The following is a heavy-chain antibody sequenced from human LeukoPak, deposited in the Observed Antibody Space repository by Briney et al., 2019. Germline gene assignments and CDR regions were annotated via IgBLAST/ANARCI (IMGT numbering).Heavy chain of an antibody. CDR2: IRYDGSNK. CDR1: GFTFSSYG. D-gene: IGHD3-10*01. V-gene: IGHV3-30*02. J-gene: IGHJ4*02. Sequence: GGSLRLSCAASGFTFSSYGMHWVRQAPGKGLEGVAFIRYDGSNKYYADSVKGRFTISRDNSKNTLYLQMNSLRAEDTAVYYCAKDGEYYYGSGSYYTADYWGQGALVTVSS. CDR3: AKDGEYYYGSGSYYTADY.